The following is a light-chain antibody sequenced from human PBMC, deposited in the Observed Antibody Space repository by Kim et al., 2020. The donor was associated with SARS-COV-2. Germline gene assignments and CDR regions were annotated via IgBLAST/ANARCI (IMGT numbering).Light chain of an antibody. Sequence: DIQLTQSPSFLSASVGDRVTITCRASQDISSYLAWYQQKPGKAPKLLIYAASTLQSGVPSRFSGSGSGTEFTLTISSLQPEDFATYYCQQLNSYPPTFGGGTKVDSK. CDR2: AAS. V-gene: IGKV1-9*01. CDR1: QDISSY. J-gene: IGKJ4*01. CDR3: QQLNSYPPT.